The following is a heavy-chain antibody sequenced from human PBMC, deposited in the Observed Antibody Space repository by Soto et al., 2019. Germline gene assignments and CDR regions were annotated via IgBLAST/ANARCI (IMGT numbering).Heavy chain of an antibody. V-gene: IGHV1-2*02. Sequence: QVQLVQSGAEVKKPGASVKVSCKASGYTFTGYYMHWVRQAPGQGLEWMGWINPNSGGTNYAQKFQGRVTMTRDTSISTAYMEVSRLRSDDTAVYYCARGRSGSYYLFLYYCYGMDVWGQGTTVTVSS. CDR1: GYTFTGYY. D-gene: IGHD1-26*01. CDR3: ARGRSGSYYLFLYYCYGMDV. J-gene: IGHJ6*02. CDR2: INPNSGGT.